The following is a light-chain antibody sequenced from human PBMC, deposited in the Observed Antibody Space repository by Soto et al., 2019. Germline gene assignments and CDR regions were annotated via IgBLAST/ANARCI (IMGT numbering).Light chain of an antibody. CDR3: QKYNSYLWT. CDR1: QSISSS. CDR2: DAS. J-gene: IGKJ1*01. V-gene: IGKV1-5*01. Sequence: DIQMTQSPSSLSASVGDRVTITCRASQSISSSLNWYQQTPGKAPRLLIYDASNLEIGVPSRFSGSGSGTEFTLTISSLQPDDFATYYCQKYNSYLWTFGQGTKVDIK.